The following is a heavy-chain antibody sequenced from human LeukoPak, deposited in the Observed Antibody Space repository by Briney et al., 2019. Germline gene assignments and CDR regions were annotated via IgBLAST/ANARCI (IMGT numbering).Heavy chain of an antibody. V-gene: IGHV3-74*01. CDR2: INIDGSTT. Sequence: AGGSLRLSCAASGFTSSSYWMHWVRQAPGKGLVWVSRINIDGSTTTYADSVKGRFTISRDNAKSTLYLQMNSLRAEDTAVYYCARPTEMATIRDAFDIWGQGTMVTVSS. J-gene: IGHJ3*02. CDR1: GFTSSSYW. D-gene: IGHD5-24*01. CDR3: ARPTEMATIRDAFDI.